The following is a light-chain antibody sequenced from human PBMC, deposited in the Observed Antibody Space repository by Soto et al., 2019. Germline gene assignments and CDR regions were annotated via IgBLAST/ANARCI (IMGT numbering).Light chain of an antibody. J-gene: IGKJ1*01. CDR2: DAS. CDR1: QSVSNN. CDR3: HQYNNWPPWT. V-gene: IGKV3-15*01. Sequence: ILMTQSPATLSVSPGERATLSCRASQSVSNNLAWYQQKPGQAPRLLIYDASTSATGIPARFSGSGSGTEFTLTISGLQSEDFAVYYCHQYNNWPPWTFGQGTKVESK.